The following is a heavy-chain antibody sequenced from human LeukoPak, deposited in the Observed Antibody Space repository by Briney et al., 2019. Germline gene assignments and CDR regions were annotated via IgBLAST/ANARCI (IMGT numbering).Heavy chain of an antibody. J-gene: IGHJ4*02. V-gene: IGHV4-34*01. CDR3: ARVGPIAARRDHYYFDY. Sequence: SETLSLTCAVYGGSFSGYYWSWIRQPPGKGLEWIGEINHSGSTNYNPSLKSRVTISVDTSKNQFSLKLSSVTAADTAVYYCARVGPIAARRDHYYFDYWGQGTLVTVSS. CDR1: GGSFSGYY. D-gene: IGHD6-6*01. CDR2: INHSGST.